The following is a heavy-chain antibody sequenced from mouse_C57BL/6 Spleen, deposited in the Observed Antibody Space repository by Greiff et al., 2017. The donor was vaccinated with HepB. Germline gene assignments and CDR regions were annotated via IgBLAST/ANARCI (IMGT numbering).Heavy chain of an antibody. V-gene: IGHV1-54*01. J-gene: IGHJ2*01. D-gene: IGHD1-1*01. CDR1: GYAFTNYL. CDR3: ARAITTVVAPDY. Sequence: VQLKQSGAELVRPGTSVKVSCKASGYAFTNYLIEWVKQRPGQGLEWIGVINPGSGGTNYNEKFKGKATLTADKSSSTAYMQLSSLTSEDSAVYFCARAITTVVAPDYWGQGTTLTVSS. CDR2: INPGSGGT.